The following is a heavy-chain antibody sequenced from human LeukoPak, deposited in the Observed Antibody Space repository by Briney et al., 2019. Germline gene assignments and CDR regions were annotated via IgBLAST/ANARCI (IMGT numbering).Heavy chain of an antibody. J-gene: IGHJ4*02. D-gene: IGHD2-2*01. Sequence: SETLSLTCTVSGGSISSSSSYWGWIRQPPGKGLEWIGTIYCSGGTYYNPSLKSRVTISVDTSKNQFSLNLSSVTAADTVVYYCASYCTTTTCRPFDYWGQGTLVTVSS. CDR3: ASYCTTTTCRPFDY. CDR2: IYCSGGT. CDR1: GGSISSSSSY. V-gene: IGHV4-39*01.